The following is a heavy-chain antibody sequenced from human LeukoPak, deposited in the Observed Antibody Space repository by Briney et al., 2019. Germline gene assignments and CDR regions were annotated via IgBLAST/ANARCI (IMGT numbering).Heavy chain of an antibody. J-gene: IGHJ6*03. V-gene: IGHV4-59*08. CDR3: ARLDPTYYYYMDV. CDR1: PGSIGGYY. Sequence: PSETLSLTCSVSPGSIGGYYWSWFRQPPGKGLEWIGYVFYTGETDYNPSLRSRGTISVDASKNQVSLRLTSVTAADTAVYYCARLDPTYYYYMDVWGKGTTVTVSS. CDR2: VFYTGET. D-gene: IGHD1-1*01.